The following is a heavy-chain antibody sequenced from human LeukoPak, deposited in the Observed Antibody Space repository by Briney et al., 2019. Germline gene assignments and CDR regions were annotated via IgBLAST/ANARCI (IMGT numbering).Heavy chain of an antibody. V-gene: IGHV3-21*01. CDR2: ISSSSSYI. CDR1: GFTFSSYS. J-gene: IGHJ4*02. D-gene: IGHD6-19*01. CDR3: ARGYSSGLHFDY. Sequence: GGSLRLSCAASGFTFSSYSMNWVRQAPGKGLEWVSSISSSSSYIYYADSVKGRFTISRDNAKNTLYLQMNSLRAEDTAVYYCARGYSSGLHFDYWGQGTLVTVSS.